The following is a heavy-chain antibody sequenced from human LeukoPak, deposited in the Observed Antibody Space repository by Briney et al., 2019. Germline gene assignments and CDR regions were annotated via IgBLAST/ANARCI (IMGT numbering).Heavy chain of an antibody. V-gene: IGHV4-59*08. CDR2: IYNSGST. Sequence: TSETLSLTCTVSGGSISSYYWSWIRQPPGKGLECIGYIYNSGSTNYNPSLKSRVSISVDTSKNQFSLKLSSVTAADTAVYYCARSAIDAFDIWGQGTTVTVSS. CDR3: ARSAIDAFDI. D-gene: IGHD6-25*01. CDR1: GGSISSYY. J-gene: IGHJ3*02.